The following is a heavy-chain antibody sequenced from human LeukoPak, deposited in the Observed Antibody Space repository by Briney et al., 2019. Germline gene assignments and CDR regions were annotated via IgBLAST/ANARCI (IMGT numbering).Heavy chain of an antibody. CDR2: IYYSGST. CDR3: ARGYCSGGSCYPVDY. V-gene: IGHV4-59*01. Sequence: SETLSLTCTVSGGSISSYYWSWLRQPPGKGLEWIGYIYYSGSTNYNPSLTSRVTISVDTSKNQSSLKLSSVTAADTAVYYCARGYCSGGSCYPVDYWGQGTLVTVSS. J-gene: IGHJ4*02. CDR1: GGSISSYY. D-gene: IGHD2-15*01.